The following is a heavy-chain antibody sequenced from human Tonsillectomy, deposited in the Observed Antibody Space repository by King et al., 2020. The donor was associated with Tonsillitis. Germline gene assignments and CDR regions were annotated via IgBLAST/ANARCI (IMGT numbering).Heavy chain of an antibody. D-gene: IGHD6-13*01. CDR3: AHSHAAYASSWSA. V-gene: IGHV2-5*02. CDR1: GFSLSTSGVG. J-gene: IGHJ5*02. CDR2: IFWDGEN. Sequence: HITLKESGPTLVKPTQTLTLTCTFSGFSLSTSGVGVGWIRQPPGKAREWLAVIFWDGENAYCPALRVRLTITNDTSKDQVVLTMTNMDPVDTATFYCAHSHAAYASSWSAWGQGTLVTVSS.